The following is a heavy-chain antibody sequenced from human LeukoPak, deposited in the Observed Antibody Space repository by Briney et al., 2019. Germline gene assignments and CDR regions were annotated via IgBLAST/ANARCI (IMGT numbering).Heavy chain of an antibody. CDR2: ISSSSSYI. D-gene: IGHD6-19*01. Sequence: GGSLRLSCAASGFTFSSYSMNWVRQAPGKGLEWVSSISSSSSYIYYADSVKGRFTISRDNAKNSLYLQMNSLRAEDTAVYYCARSKQWLGSLASHWGQGTLVTVSS. CDR3: ARSKQWLGSLASH. J-gene: IGHJ4*02. V-gene: IGHV3-21*01. CDR1: GFTFSSYS.